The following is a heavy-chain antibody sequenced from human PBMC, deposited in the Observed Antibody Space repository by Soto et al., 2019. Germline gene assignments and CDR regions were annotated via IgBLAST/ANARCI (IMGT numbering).Heavy chain of an antibody. Sequence: PGGSLRLSYAASGFTLSSYSMNWVRQAPGKGLEWVSSISSSSSYIYYADSVKGRFTISRDNAKNSLYLQMNSLRAEDTAVYYCASDRSGGSCYFDPWGQGTLVTV. CDR3: ASDRSGGSCYFDP. D-gene: IGHD2-15*01. J-gene: IGHJ5*02. V-gene: IGHV3-21*01. CDR1: GFTLSSYS. CDR2: ISSSSSYI.